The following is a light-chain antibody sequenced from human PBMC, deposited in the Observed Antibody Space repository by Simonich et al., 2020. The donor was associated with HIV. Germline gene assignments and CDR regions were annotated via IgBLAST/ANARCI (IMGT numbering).Light chain of an antibody. V-gene: IGKV4-1*01. Sequence: DIVMTQSPDSLAVSLGERATINCKSSQSLLYSSNNKNYLAWYQQKPGQPPKLRIYWAATRESGVPDRFSGSGSGTDFTLTISSLQAEDVAVYYCQQYYSTPFTFGQGTRLEIK. J-gene: IGKJ5*01. CDR2: WAA. CDR1: QSLLYSSNNKNY. CDR3: QQYYSTPFT.